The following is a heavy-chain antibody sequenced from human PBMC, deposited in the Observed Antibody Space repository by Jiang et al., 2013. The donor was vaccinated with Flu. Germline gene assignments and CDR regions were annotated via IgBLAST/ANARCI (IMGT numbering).Heavy chain of an antibody. V-gene: IGHV4-59*01. CDR3: ARAAEYSGYDLLF. Sequence: LLKPSETLSLTCTVSGGSISSYYWSWIRQPPGKGLEWIGYIYYSGSTNYNPSLKSRVTISVDTSKNQFSLKLSSVTAADTAVYYCARAAEYSGYDLLFWGQGTLVTVSS. CDR2: IYYSGST. D-gene: IGHD5-12*01. J-gene: IGHJ4*02. CDR1: GGSISSYY.